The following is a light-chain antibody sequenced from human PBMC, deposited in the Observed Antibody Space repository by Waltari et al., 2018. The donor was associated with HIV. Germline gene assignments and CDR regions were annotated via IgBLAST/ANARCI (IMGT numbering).Light chain of an antibody. CDR1: QIISNW. CDR3: QQYYLYPWT. Sequence: DIQMTQSLSTLSPSIGDRANITCRASQIISNWLAWYPQKPGKAPKLLIYKVSTLEGGVPSRFSGGGSGTEFTLTINSLQPDDFATYFCQQYYLYPWTFGQGAKVEI. CDR2: KVS. J-gene: IGKJ1*01. V-gene: IGKV1-5*03.